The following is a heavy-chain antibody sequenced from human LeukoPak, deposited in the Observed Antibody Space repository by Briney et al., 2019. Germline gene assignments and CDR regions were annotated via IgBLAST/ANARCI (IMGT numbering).Heavy chain of an antibody. CDR3: ARATTIFGVFISFYY. J-gene: IGHJ4*02. V-gene: IGHV3-48*01. CDR2: ISSSSSTI. Sequence: GGSLRLSCAASGFTFSSYSMNWVRQAPGKGLEWVSYISSSSSTIYYADSVKGRFTISRDNAKNSLYLQMNSLRAEDTAVYYCARATTIFGVFISFYYWGQGTLVTVSS. D-gene: IGHD3-3*01. CDR1: GFTFSSYS.